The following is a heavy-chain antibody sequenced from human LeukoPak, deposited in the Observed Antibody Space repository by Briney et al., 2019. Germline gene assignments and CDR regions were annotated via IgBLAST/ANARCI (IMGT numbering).Heavy chain of an antibody. CDR3: ARDNIAGPLIVDY. CDR2: IGVADNT. Sequence: GGPLRLSCAASGFTYSIYHMHGVPHATGKGLEWVSDIGVADNTFYSGTVKGSFTISRENDNMSLYLLMGSLRAEDTAVYYCARDNIAGPLIVDYWGQGTMVTVSS. D-gene: IGHD6-13*01. V-gene: IGHV3-13*01. J-gene: IGHJ4*02. CDR1: GFTYSIYH.